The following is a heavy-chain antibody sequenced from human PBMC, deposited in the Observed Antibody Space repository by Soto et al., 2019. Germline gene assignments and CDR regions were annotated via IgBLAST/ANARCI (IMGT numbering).Heavy chain of an antibody. J-gene: IGHJ6*02. V-gene: IGHV1-2*04. CDR1: GYTFTGYY. CDR2: INPNSGGT. Sequence: ASVKVSCKASGYTFTGYYMHWVRQAPGQGLEWMGWINPNSGGTNYAQKFQGWVTMTRDTSISTAYMELSRLRSDDTAVYYCARDTYYDFWSGYPNSGYYYGMDVWGQGNTVTAP. CDR3: ARDTYYDFWSGYPNSGYYYGMDV. D-gene: IGHD3-3*01.